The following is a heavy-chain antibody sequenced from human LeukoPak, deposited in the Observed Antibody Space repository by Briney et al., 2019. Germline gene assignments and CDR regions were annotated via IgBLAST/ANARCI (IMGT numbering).Heavy chain of an antibody. J-gene: IGHJ4*02. CDR2: IYYSGST. Sequence: SETLSLTCTVSGGSVSSGSCYWSWIRQPPGKGLEWIGYIYYSGSTNYNPSLKSRVTISVDTSKNQFSLKLSSVTAADTAVYFCARGPDSSGYYYFDYWGQGTLVTVSS. CDR1: GGSVSSGSCY. CDR3: ARGPDSSGYYYFDY. D-gene: IGHD3-22*01. V-gene: IGHV4-61*01.